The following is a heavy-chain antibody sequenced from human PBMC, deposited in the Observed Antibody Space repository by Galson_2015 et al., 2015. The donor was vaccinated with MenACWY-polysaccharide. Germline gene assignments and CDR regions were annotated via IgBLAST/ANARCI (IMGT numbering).Heavy chain of an antibody. Sequence: SVKVSCKASGYMFTSYDINWVRQAPGHGLEWMGWMNPNSGNTGYAQKFQGRVTMTRNTSIRTAYMELSSLRSDDPAVYYCARGVTAAGSGFDYWGQGALVTVSS. V-gene: IGHV1-8*01. CDR3: ARGVTAAGSGFDY. CDR2: MNPNSGNT. J-gene: IGHJ4*02. D-gene: IGHD6-13*01. CDR1: GYMFTSYD.